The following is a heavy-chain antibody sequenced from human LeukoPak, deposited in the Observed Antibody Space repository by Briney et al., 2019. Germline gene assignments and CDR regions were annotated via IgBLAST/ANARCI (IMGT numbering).Heavy chain of an antibody. CDR2: INHSGST. V-gene: IGHV4-34*01. CDR3: ARGDSSGWYGY. Sequence: SETLSLTCAVYGGSFSGYYWSWNRQPPGKGLEWIGEINHSGSTNYNPSLKSRVTISVDTSKNQFSLKLSSVTAADTAVYYCARGDSSGWYGYWGQGTLVTVSS. CDR1: GGSFSGYY. D-gene: IGHD6-19*01. J-gene: IGHJ4*02.